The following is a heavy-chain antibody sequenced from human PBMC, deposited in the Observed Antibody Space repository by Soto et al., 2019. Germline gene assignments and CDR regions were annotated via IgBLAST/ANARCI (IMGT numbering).Heavy chain of an antibody. Sequence: QVQLQESGPGLVRPSGTLSLTCTFSGGSIASDNWWTWVRQPPGRGLEWIGEMYHSGTTNYRPSLKSRVTILIDESKNQFSLKLTSVTAADTARYYCARASASSMLRGVIINWGQGTLVTVSS. V-gene: IGHV4-4*02. D-gene: IGHD3-10*01. CDR3: ARASASSMLRGVIIN. J-gene: IGHJ4*02. CDR2: MYHSGTT. CDR1: GGSIASDNW.